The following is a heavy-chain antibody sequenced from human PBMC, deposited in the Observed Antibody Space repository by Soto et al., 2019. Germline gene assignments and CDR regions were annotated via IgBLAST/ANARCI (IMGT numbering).Heavy chain of an antibody. D-gene: IGHD3-10*01. CDR3: ARGQGAMVRGVSYFDY. CDR2: INHSGST. J-gene: IGHJ4*02. CDR1: GGSFSGYY. V-gene: IGHV4-34*01. Sequence: SETLSLTCAVYGGSFSGYYWSWIRQPPGKGLEWIGEINHSGSTNYNPSLKSRVTISVDTSKNQFSLKLSSVTAADTAVYYCARGQGAMVRGVSYFDYWGQGTLFTVSS.